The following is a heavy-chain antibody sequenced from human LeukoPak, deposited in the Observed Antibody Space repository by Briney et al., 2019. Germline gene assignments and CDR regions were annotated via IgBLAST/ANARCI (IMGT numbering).Heavy chain of an antibody. CDR3: ARGPHERSGYPDD. J-gene: IGHJ4*02. Sequence: ASVKVSCKASGCTFIAYGISWVRQAPGQGLEWMGWISVYNGDIKYAQKFQGRVTMTTDTSTNTAYLELTSLKSDDTAVYYCARGPHERSGYPDDWGQGTLVIVSS. V-gene: IGHV1-18*01. CDR2: ISVYNGDI. D-gene: IGHD3-22*01. CDR1: GCTFIAYG.